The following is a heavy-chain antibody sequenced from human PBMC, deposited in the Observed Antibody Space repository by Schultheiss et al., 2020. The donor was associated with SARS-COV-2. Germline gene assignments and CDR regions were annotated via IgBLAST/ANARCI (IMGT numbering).Heavy chain of an antibody. D-gene: IGHD4-17*01. Sequence: GGSLRLSCAASGFTFSSYSMNWVRQAPGKGLEWVSAISDSDDNTYYADSAKGRFTISRDNAKNTLYLQMNSLRAEDTAVYYCAKGVYGDFPYYFDYWGQGTLVTVSS. CDR1: GFTFSSYS. CDR2: ISDSDDNT. J-gene: IGHJ4*02. CDR3: AKGVYGDFPYYFDY. V-gene: IGHV3-23*01.